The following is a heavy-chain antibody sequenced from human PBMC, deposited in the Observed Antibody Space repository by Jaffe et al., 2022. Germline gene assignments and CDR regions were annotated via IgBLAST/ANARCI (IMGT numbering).Heavy chain of an antibody. Sequence: EVQLVESGGGLVQPGGSLRLSCAASGFTFSSYEMNWVRQAPGKGLEWVSYISSSGSTIYYADSVKGRFTISRDNAKNSLYLQMNSLRAEDTAVYYCAREGIGYSYVNWGQGTLVTVSS. CDR2: ISSSGSTI. CDR3: AREGIGYSYVN. CDR1: GFTFSSYE. D-gene: IGHD5-18*01. J-gene: IGHJ4*02. V-gene: IGHV3-48*03.